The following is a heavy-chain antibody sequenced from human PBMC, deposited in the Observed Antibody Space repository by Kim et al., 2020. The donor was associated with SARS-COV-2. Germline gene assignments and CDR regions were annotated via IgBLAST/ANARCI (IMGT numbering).Heavy chain of an antibody. CDR2: IYYSGST. D-gene: IGHD2-2*01. CDR1: GGSVSSGSYY. J-gene: IGHJ4*02. Sequence: SETLSLTCTVSGGSVSSGSYYWSWIRQPPGKGLEWIGYIYYSGSTNYNPSLKSRVTISVDTSKNQFSLKLSSVTAADTAVYYCAGGDRACSSTSCYLNRGYWGQGTLVTLSP. V-gene: IGHV4-61*01. CDR3: AGGDRACSSTSCYLNRGY.